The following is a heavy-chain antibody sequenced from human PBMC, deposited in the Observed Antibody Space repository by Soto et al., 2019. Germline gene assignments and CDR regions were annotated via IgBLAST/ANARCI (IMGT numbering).Heavy chain of an antibody. D-gene: IGHD2-15*01. CDR1: GFSLSTSGVG. J-gene: IGHJ4*02. V-gene: IGHV2-5*02. CDR3: AHKPQYCRGGSCYDY. Sequence: QITLKESGPPLVKPTQTLTLTCTFSGFSLSTSGVGVGWIRQPPGQALEWLALIYWDDDERYSPSLKSRLTITKDTSKNQVVLTMTNMDPVDTATYYCAHKPQYCRGGSCYDYWGQGTLVTVSS. CDR2: IYWDDDE.